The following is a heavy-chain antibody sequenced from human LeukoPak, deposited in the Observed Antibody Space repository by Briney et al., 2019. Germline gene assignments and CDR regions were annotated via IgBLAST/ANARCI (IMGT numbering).Heavy chain of an antibody. CDR3: ASSTPGYSSSWYG. Sequence: ASVKVSCKASGYTFTGYYMHWVRQAPGQGLEWMGRINPNSGGTNYAQKFQGRVTMTRDTSISTANMELSRLRSDDTAVYYCASSTPGYSSSWYGWGQGTLVTVSS. CDR2: INPNSGGT. D-gene: IGHD6-13*01. J-gene: IGHJ4*02. V-gene: IGHV1-2*06. CDR1: GYTFTGYY.